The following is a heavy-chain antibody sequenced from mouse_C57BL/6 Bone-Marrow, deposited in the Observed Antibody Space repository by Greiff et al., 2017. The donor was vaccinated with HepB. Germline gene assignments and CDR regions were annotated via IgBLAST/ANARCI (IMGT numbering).Heavy chain of an antibody. Sequence: QVQLQQSGAELARPGASVKLSCKASGYTFTSYGISWVKQRTGQGLEWIGEIYPRSGNTYYNEKFKGKATLTADKSSSTAYMELRSLTSEDSAVYFCAREDLMTRYFDYWGQGTTLTVSS. CDR3: AREDLMTRYFDY. D-gene: IGHD2-3*01. V-gene: IGHV1-81*01. CDR1: GYTFTSYG. CDR2: IYPRSGNT. J-gene: IGHJ2*01.